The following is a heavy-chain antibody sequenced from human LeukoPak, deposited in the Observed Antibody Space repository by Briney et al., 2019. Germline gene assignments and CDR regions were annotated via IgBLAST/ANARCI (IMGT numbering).Heavy chain of an antibody. CDR3: ARDEGYSSSTFYFDY. CDR2: ISYDGSNK. V-gene: IGHV3-30*01. Sequence: GRSLRLSCAASGFTFSNYAMHWVRQAPGKGLEWVAVISYDGSNKYYADSVKGRFTISRDNSKNTLYLQMNSLRAEDTAVYYCARDEGYSSSTFYFDYWGQGTLVTVSS. CDR1: GFTFSNYA. J-gene: IGHJ4*02. D-gene: IGHD6-6*01.